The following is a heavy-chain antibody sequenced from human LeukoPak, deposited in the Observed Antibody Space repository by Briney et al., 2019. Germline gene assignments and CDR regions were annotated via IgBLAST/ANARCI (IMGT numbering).Heavy chain of an antibody. J-gene: IGHJ3*02. V-gene: IGHV5-51*01. CDR1: GYSFTSYW. Sequence: ESLKISCKGSGYSFTSYWIGWVRQMPGKGLEWMGIIYPGDSDTRYSPSFQGQVTISADKSISTAYLQWSSLKASDTAMYYCARRPYCSSTSCYVAFDIWGQGTMVTVSS. D-gene: IGHD2-2*01. CDR2: IYPGDSDT. CDR3: ARRPYCSSTSCYVAFDI.